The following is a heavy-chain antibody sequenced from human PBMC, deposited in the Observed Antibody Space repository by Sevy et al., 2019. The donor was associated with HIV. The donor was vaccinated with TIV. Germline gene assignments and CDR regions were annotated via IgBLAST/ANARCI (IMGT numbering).Heavy chain of an antibody. CDR1: GYSISSGYY. V-gene: IGHV4-38-2*01. D-gene: IGHD5-12*01. J-gene: IGHJ6*03. CDR3: ARKRGYSGYAYYYYYMDV. Sequence: SETLSLTCAVSGYSISSGYYWGWIRQPPGKGLEWIGSIYHSGSTYYNPSLKSRVTISVDTSKNQFSLKLSSVTAADTAVYYCARKRGYSGYAYYYYYMDVWGKGTTFTVSS. CDR2: IYHSGST.